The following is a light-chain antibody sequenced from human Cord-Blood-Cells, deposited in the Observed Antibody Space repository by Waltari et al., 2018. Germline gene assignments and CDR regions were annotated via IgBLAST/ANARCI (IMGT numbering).Light chain of an antibody. CDR1: QSVSSN. CDR3: QQYNNWPLT. J-gene: IGKJ4*01. CDR2: GAS. Sequence: IVMTLSPATRPVSPGERATLSCRASQSVSSNLAWYQQKPGQAPRLLIYGASTRATGIPARFSGSGSGTEFTLTISSLQSEDFAVYYCQQYNNWPLTFGGGTKVEIK. V-gene: IGKV3D-15*01.